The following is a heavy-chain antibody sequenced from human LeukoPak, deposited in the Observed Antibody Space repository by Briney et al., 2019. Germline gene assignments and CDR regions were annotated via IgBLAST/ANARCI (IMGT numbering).Heavy chain of an antibody. D-gene: IGHD3-10*01. Sequence: GGSLRLSCAASGFTFSDYYMTWIRQAPGKGLEWVSFISTSGNVNYYADSVNGRFTISRDNAKNSLYLQMTSLRAEDTAVYFCARLMAVRGGHYHYFMDVWGKGTTVTVSS. CDR2: ISTSGNVN. CDR1: GFTFSDYY. J-gene: IGHJ6*03. V-gene: IGHV3-11*04. CDR3: ARLMAVRGGHYHYFMDV.